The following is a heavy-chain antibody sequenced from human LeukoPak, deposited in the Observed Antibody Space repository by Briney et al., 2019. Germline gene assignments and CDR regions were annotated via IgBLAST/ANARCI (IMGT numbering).Heavy chain of an antibody. J-gene: IGHJ4*02. D-gene: IGHD5-18*01. CDR1: GGSISSYY. CDR3: AGGYSYGHFDY. CDR2: IYYSGST. V-gene: IGHV4-59*01. Sequence: PSETLSLTCTVSGGSISSYYWSWIRQPPGKGLEWIGYIYYSGSTNYNPSLKSRVTISVDTSKNQFSLKLSSVTAADTAVYYCAGGYSYGHFDYWGQGTLVTVSS.